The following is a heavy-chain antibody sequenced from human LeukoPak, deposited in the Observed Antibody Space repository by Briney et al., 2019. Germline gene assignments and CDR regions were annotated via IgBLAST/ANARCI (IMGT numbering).Heavy chain of an antibody. D-gene: IGHD3-22*01. V-gene: IGHV4-59*08. J-gene: IGHJ4*02. Sequence: SETLSLTCTVSGGSISSYYWSWIRQPPGKGLEWIGYIYYSGSTNYNPSLKSRVTISVDTSKNQFSLKLSSVTAPDTAVYYCASTYYYDSSGYYVADYWGQGTLVTVSS. CDR2: IYYSGST. CDR3: ASTYYYDSSGYYVADY. CDR1: GGSISSYY.